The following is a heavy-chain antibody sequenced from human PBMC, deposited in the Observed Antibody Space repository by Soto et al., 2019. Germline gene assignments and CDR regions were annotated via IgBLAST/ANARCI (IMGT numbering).Heavy chain of an antibody. J-gene: IGHJ6*02. Sequence: PSETLSLTCTISVGSPSYYYWTWIRQPPGKGLEWIGNIDNSGRTTYNPSLKSRVTMSVDTSKNQFSLKLSSVTAADTAVYYCAKAIAVAGPAFYYYYGMDVWGQGTTVTVSS. CDR3: AKAIAVAGPAFYYYYGMDV. CDR1: VGSPSYYY. V-gene: IGHV4-59*12. D-gene: IGHD6-19*01. CDR2: IDNSGRT.